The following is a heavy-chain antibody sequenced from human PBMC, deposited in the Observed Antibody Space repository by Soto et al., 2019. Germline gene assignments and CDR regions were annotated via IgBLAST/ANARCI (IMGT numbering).Heavy chain of an antibody. J-gene: IGHJ5*02. CDR2: IYPGDSDT. CDR3: ARGVVVGATRNCFDP. D-gene: IGHD2-15*01. Sequence: EVQLVQSGAEVKKPGESLKISCKGSGYSFASYWIGWVRQMPGKGLEWMGIIYPGDSDTRYSPSFQGQVTISADKSISTAYLQWSTLKASDTAIYYCARGVVVGATRNCFDPWGQGTLVTVSS. CDR1: GYSFASYW. V-gene: IGHV5-51*03.